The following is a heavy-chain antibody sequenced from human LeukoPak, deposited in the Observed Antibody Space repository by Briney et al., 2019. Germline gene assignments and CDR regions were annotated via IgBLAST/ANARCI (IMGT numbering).Heavy chain of an antibody. D-gene: IGHD5-24*01. CDR2: ISSSSSYI. Sequence: GGSLRLSCAASGFTFSSYSMNWVRQAPGKGLEWVSSISSSSSYIYYADSVKGRFTISRDNAKNSLYLQMNSLRAEDTAVYYCARVGGDGYNFYLGYFDYWGQGTLVTVSS. J-gene: IGHJ4*02. V-gene: IGHV3-21*01. CDR3: ARVGGDGYNFYLGYFDY. CDR1: GFTFSSYS.